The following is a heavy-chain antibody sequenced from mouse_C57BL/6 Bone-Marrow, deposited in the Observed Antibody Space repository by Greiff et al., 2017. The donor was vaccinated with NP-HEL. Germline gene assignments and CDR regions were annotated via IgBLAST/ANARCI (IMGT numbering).Heavy chain of an antibody. J-gene: IGHJ1*03. CDR2: IYPRDGSN. Sequence: QVQLQQSDAELVKPGASVKISCKVSGYTFTDHTIHWMKQRPEQGLEWIGYIYPRDGSNKYNEKFKSKATLTVDKPSSTAYMQLSSLTSEDSAVYYCAREGPMVRDWYFDVWGTGTTVTVSS. CDR3: AREGPMVRDWYFDV. CDR1: GYTFTDHT. D-gene: IGHD2-2*01. V-gene: IGHV1-78*01.